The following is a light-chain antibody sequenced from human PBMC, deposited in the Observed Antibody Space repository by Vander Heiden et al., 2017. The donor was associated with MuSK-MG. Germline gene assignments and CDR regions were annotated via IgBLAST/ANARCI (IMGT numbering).Light chain of an antibody. CDR2: AAS. V-gene: IGKV1-27*01. CDR3: LKADSAPLT. CDR1: QGINNY. J-gene: IGKJ4*01. Sequence: DILMPPPPSSLSPSVGDRGTITCRASQGINNYLAWYQQRPGEVPKLLIFAASTLQSGVPSRFSGSGSGTDFTLTISSLQPEDVATYYCLKADSAPLTFGGGTKLEIK.